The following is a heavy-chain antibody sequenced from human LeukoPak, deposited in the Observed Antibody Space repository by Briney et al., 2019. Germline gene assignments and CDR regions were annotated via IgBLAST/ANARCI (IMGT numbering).Heavy chain of an antibody. V-gene: IGHV3-21*03. J-gene: IGHJ4*02. Sequence: PGGSLRLSCAASGYSFSTYSMNWVRQAPGKGLEWVSFISTGSSYIYYAASVKGRFTISIDNAKKSLYLQMNSLRAEDTAVYFCARSFYDSSGYPNFDYWGQGTLVTVSS. CDR1: GYSFSTYS. CDR3: ARSFYDSSGYPNFDY. CDR2: ISTGSSYI. D-gene: IGHD3-22*01.